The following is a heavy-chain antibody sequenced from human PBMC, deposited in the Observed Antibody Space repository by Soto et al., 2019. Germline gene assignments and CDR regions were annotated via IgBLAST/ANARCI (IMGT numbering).Heavy chain of an antibody. Sequence: SQTLSLTCAISGDSVSSHSAGWNWIRQSPSRGLEWLGRTYYRSKWYNDYAVSVKSRININPDTSKNQFSLQLTSVTPEDTAVYYCVRDLGGLDVWGQGXTVTVSS. J-gene: IGHJ6*02. CDR3: VRDLGGLDV. CDR2: TYYRSKWYN. V-gene: IGHV6-1*01. D-gene: IGHD1-26*01. CDR1: GDSVSSHSAG.